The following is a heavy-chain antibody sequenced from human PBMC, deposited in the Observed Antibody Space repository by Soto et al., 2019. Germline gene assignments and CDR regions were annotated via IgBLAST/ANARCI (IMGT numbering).Heavy chain of an antibody. J-gene: IGHJ6*02. V-gene: IGHV4-34*01. CDR1: GGSFSGYY. CDR3: ARGPIVLMVYAIPTLTTYGMDV. CDR2: INHSGST. D-gene: IGHD2-8*01. Sequence: SETLSLTCAVYGGSFSGYYWSWIRQPPGKGLEWIGEINHSGSTNYNSSLKSRVTISVDTSKNQFSLKLSSVTAADTAVYYCARGPIVLMVYAIPTLTTYGMDVWGQGTTVTVSS.